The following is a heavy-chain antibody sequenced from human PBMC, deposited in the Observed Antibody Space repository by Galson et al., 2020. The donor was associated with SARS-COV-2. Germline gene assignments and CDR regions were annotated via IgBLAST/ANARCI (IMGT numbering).Heavy chain of an antibody. Sequence: GGSLRLSCAASGFPFSSYGMHWVRQAPGKGLEWVALISYDGTNTYSGDSVKGRITISRDNSKNSLYLQVNSLSAADTAVYYCSKEGGSYAYYYYGMDVCGLGTTLTVSS. CDR3: SKEGGSYAYYYYGMDV. V-gene: IGHV3-30*18. D-gene: IGHD3-16*01. CDR1: GFPFSSYG. CDR2: ISYDGTNT. J-gene: IGHJ6*02.